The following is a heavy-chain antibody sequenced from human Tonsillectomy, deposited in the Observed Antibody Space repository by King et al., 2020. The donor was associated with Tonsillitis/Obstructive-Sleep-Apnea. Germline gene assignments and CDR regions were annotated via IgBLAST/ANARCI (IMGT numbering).Heavy chain of an antibody. Sequence: VKLVESGGGLIQPGGSLRLSCAASGFNVSRNYMSWVRQAPGMGLEWVSVIYTGDTKDYADSVKGRFTISRDNSKNTLYLQMNSLRVEDTAVYYCAGDDIVVNLLRYWGQGTLVTVSS. V-gene: IGHV3-53*01. CDR3: AGDDIVVNLLRY. CDR2: IYTGDTK. D-gene: IGHD2-15*01. CDR1: GFNVSRNY. J-gene: IGHJ4*02.